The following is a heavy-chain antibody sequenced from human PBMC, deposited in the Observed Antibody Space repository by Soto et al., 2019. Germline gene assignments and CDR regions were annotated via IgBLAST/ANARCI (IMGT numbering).Heavy chain of an antibody. J-gene: IGHJ6*02. CDR2: IYPGDSDA. Sequence: PGECLKISCKGSGYSFTSYWNGWVRQMPGKGLEWMGIIYPGDSDARYSPSFQGQVTISADKSISTAYLQWSSLKASDTAMYYCAGGGVRGVITRTRDYYGMDVWGQGTTVTVS. CDR3: AGGGVRGVITRTRDYYGMDV. CDR1: GYSFTSYW. V-gene: IGHV5-51*01. D-gene: IGHD3-10*01.